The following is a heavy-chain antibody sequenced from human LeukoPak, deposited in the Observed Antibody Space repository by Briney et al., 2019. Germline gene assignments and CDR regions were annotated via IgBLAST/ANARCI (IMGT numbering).Heavy chain of an antibody. CDR3: ARYGSGSYYARSFGMDV. D-gene: IGHD3-10*01. V-gene: IGHV1-2*02. CDR1: GYSFTDYY. CDR2: IYPNRGGT. Sequence: ASVKVSCKASGYSFTDYYIHWVRQAPGQGLEWMGWIYPNRGGTNYAQKFQDRVTMTSDTSISTAYMELSSLRSDDTAVYYCARYGSGSYYARSFGMDVWGQGTTVTVSS. J-gene: IGHJ6*02.